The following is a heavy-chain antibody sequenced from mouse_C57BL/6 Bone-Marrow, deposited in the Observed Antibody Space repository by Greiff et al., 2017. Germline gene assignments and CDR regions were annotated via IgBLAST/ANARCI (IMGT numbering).Heavy chain of an antibody. CDR1: GYTFTSYG. D-gene: IGHD1-1*01. V-gene: IGHV1-81*01. J-gene: IGHJ1*03. CDR2: IYPRSGNT. Sequence: VQGVESGAELARPGASVKLSCKASGYTFTSYGISWVKQRTGQGLEWIGEIYPRSGNTYYNEKFKGKATLTADKSSSTAYMELRSLTSEDSAVYFCARLYYDGRDWYFDVWGTGTTVTVSS. CDR3: ARLYYDGRDWYFDV.